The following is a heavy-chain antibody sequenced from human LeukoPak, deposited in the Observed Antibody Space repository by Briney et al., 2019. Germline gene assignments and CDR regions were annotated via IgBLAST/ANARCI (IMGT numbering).Heavy chain of an antibody. D-gene: IGHD2-2*01. J-gene: IGHJ6*02. CDR1: GGSISSYY. V-gene: IGHV4-59*01. CDR2: IYYSGST. CDR3: AREPETRNYYYYGMDV. Sequence: SETLSLTCTVSGGSISSYYWSWIRQPPGKGLEWIGYIYYSGSTNYNPSLKSRVTISVDTSKNQFSLKLSSVTAADTAVYYCAREPETRNYYYYGMDVWGQGTTVTVSS.